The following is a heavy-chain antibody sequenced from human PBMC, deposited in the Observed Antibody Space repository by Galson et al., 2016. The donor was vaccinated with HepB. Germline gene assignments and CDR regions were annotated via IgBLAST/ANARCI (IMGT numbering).Heavy chain of an antibody. V-gene: IGHV4-34*01. Sequence: SETLSLTCAVYGGSFSGYYWSWIRQPPGKGLEWIGEINHSGSTNYNPSLKSRVTISVDTSKNQFSLKLSSVTAADTAVYHCARGDNPDYGDYASAYYYMDVWGKGTTVTVSS. D-gene: IGHD4-17*01. J-gene: IGHJ6*03. CDR1: GGSFSGYY. CDR3: ARGDNPDYGDYASAYYYMDV. CDR2: INHSGST.